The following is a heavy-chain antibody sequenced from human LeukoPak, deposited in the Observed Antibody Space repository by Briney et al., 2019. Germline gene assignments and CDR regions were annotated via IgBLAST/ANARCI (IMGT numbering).Heavy chain of an antibody. V-gene: IGHV4-59*01. J-gene: IGHJ4*02. CDR3: ARSPSGSYNQFDY. D-gene: IGHD1-26*01. Sequence: SETLSLTCTVSGASIRSYYWSWIRQPPGKGLGWIGYIYYSGSTNYNPSLKSRVTISVDTSKNQFSLKLSSVTAADTAVYYCARSPSGSYNQFDYWGQGILVTVSS. CDR1: GASIRSYY. CDR2: IYYSGST.